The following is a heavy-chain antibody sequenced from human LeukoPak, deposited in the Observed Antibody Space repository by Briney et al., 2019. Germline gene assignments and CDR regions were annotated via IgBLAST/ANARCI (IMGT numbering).Heavy chain of an antibody. CDR2: INSDGSST. CDR1: GFTFSGYW. J-gene: IGHJ4*02. Sequence: GGSLRLSCAASGFTFSGYWMYWVRQAPGKGLVWVSLINSDGSSTNYADSVKGRFTISRDDSKKNTLYLQMNSLKTEDTAVYYCNRGGSGWYFGGQGTLVTVSS. CDR3: NRGGSGWYF. V-gene: IGHV3-74*01. D-gene: IGHD6-19*01.